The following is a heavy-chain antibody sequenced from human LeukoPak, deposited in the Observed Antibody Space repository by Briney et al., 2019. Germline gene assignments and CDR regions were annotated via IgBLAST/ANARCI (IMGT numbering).Heavy chain of an antibody. J-gene: IGHJ5*02. CDR3: ARDERWLPGSP. Sequence: ASVKVSCKASGYTFTGYYMHWVRQAPGQGRKWMGWINPNSGGTNYEQKFQGRVTMTRDTSISTAYMELSRLRSDDTAVYYCARDERWLPGSPWGQGTLVTVSS. CDR2: INPNSGGT. CDR1: GYTFTGYY. D-gene: IGHD5-24*01. V-gene: IGHV1-2*02.